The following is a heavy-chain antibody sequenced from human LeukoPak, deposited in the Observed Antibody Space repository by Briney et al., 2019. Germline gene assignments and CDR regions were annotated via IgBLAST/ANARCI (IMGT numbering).Heavy chain of an antibody. CDR2: ISGRGDST. CDR3: ANPSPGQGDY. CDR1: GFTFDDYA. V-gene: IGHV3-23*01. D-gene: IGHD2-2*01. Sequence: GGSLRLSCAASGFTFDDYAMHWVRQAPGKGLEWVSVISGRGDSTYYADSVKGRFTISRDNSKNTLYLQMNSLRAEDTAVYYCANPSPGQGDYWGQGTLVTVSS. J-gene: IGHJ4*02.